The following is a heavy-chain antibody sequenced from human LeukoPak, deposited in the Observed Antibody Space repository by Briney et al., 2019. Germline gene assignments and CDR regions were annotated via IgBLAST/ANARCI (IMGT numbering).Heavy chain of an antibody. CDR2: IKKDGSEK. Sequence: GGSLRLSCAASGFIFSDQWMNWVRQTPGKGLEWLANIKKDGSEKYYADSVKGRFTISRENDRKSLFLQMSRLTADDTAVYYCRRGHYSDAGWGQGTLATVSS. J-gene: IGHJ4*02. CDR3: RRGHYSDAG. V-gene: IGHV3-7*03. CDR1: GFIFSDQW. D-gene: IGHD4-17*01.